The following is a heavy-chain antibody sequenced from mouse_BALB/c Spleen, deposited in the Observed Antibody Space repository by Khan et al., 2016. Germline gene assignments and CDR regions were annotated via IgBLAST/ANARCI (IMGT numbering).Heavy chain of an antibody. D-gene: IGHD2-14*01. CDR2: IYPGDGDT. CDR1: GFAFSSYW. Sequence: QVRLQQPGAELVRPGSSVKISCKASGFAFSSYWMNWVKQRPGQGLEWIGQIYPGDGDTIYNGKFKGKATLTADKSSSTAYMQLSSLKSEDSAVYFCARGTPFANWGHGTLGTVSA. CDR3: ARGTPFAN. J-gene: IGHJ3*01. V-gene: IGHV1-80*01.